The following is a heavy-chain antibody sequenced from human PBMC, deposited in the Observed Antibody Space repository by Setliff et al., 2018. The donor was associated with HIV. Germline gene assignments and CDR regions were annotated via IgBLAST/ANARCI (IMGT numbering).Heavy chain of an antibody. CDR2: IYYSGST. J-gene: IGHJ4*02. Sequence: SETLSRTCTVSGGSISSGTYYWSWIRQHPGKGLEWIGYIYYSGSTYYNPSLKSRVTISVDTSRNQFSLKLSSVTAADTAVYYCARDRSDYYNLPGYFDHWGQGTPVTVSS. CDR3: ARDRSDYYNLPGYFDH. V-gene: IGHV4-31*03. D-gene: IGHD3-3*01. CDR1: GGSISSGTYY.